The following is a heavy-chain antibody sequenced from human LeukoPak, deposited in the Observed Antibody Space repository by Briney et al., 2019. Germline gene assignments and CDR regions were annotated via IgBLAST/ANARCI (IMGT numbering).Heavy chain of an antibody. CDR2: ISYDGSDE. V-gene: IGHV3-30*03. CDR3: AGGGRAYYYRGGSNYNGMDV. J-gene: IGHJ6*02. D-gene: IGHD3-22*01. Sequence: GRSLRLSCAASGSTFRTYGMHWVRQAPGKGLEWVALISYDGSDEYYADSVKGRFTISRDNSKNTLYLQMNTLRTEDTAVYFCAGGGRAYYYRGGSNYNGMDVWGQGTTVTVSS. CDR1: GSTFRTYG.